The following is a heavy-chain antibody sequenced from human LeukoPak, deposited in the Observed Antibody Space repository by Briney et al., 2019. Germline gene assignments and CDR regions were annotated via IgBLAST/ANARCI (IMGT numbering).Heavy chain of an antibody. CDR3: AREARVDRAFDI. CDR1: RGSISSGGYY. D-gene: IGHD3-9*01. CDR2: IYYSGNT. V-gene: IGHV4-31*03. J-gene: IGHJ3*02. Sequence: QTVALICTVSRGSISSGGYYWSGIRQHPGKGLEWIGYIYYSGNTYYNPSLKSRVTISVDTSKNQFSLKLSSVTAADTAVYFCAREARVDRAFDIWGESTVDPVSA.